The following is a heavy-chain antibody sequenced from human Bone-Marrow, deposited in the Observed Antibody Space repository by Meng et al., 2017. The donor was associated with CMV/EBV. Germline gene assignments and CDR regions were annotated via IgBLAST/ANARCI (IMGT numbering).Heavy chain of an antibody. CDR1: FARYG. CDR2: ISVYNGNT. CDR3: ARSGWIMGVATDRSHFDY. Sequence: FARYGSIWVRQAPGQGLGWMGWISVYNGNTSYAQKFQDRVTMTADTSTGTAYMELESLRSGDSAVYYCARSGWIMGVATDRSHFDYWGQGTLVTVSS. V-gene: IGHV1-18*01. J-gene: IGHJ4*02. D-gene: IGHD1-26*01.